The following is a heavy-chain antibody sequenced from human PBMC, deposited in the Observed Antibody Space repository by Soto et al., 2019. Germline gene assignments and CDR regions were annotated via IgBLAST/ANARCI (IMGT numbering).Heavy chain of an antibody. V-gene: IGHV1-24*01. D-gene: IGHD3-22*01. CDR2: FDPEVGET. CDR3: ATTSYYYDGSRYFFGY. J-gene: IGHJ4*02. CDR1: GYTLTELG. Sequence: GASVKVSCKVSGYTLTELGMHWVRQAPGKGLEWMGGFDPEVGETIYAQKFQGRVSMTEDISTDTAYMELSSLRSEDTAVYYCATTSYYYDGSRYFFGYWRQGTLVTVSS.